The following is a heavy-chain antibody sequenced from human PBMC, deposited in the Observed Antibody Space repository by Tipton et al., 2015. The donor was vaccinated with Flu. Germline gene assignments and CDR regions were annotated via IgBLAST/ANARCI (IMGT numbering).Heavy chain of an antibody. D-gene: IGHD3-10*01. CDR2: VSGGGGTR. Sequence: SLRLSCAASGFTFSSYAMRWVRQAPGKGLEWVSAVSGGGGTRYFADSVKGRFTISRDNSKNTLYLQMNSLRAEDTAVYYCAREKGTIFDYGSEGSLVTVPP. J-gene: IGHJ4*02. CDR3: AREKGTIFDY. V-gene: IGHV3-23*01. CDR1: GFTFSSYA.